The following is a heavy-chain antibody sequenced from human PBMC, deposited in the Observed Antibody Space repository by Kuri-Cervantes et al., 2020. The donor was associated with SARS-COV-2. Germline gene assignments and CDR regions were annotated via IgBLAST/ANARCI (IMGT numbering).Heavy chain of an antibody. V-gene: IGHV1-18*04. D-gene: IGHD1-26*01. CDR3: ARKWELDYYYYGMGV. J-gene: IGHJ6*02. CDR2: ISAYNGNT. CDR1: GYTFTSYG. Sequence: ASVKVSCKASGYTFTSYGISWVRQAPGQGLEWMGWISAYNGNTNYAQKLQGRVTMTTDTSTSTAYMELRSLRSDDTAVYYCARKWELDYYYYGMGVWGQGTTVTVSS.